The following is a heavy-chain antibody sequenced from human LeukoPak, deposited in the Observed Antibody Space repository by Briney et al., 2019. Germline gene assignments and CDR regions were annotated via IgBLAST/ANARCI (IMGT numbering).Heavy chain of an antibody. CDR3: ARDVDSSSHYGWLDP. J-gene: IGHJ5*02. V-gene: IGHV3-33*08. CDR2: IWYDGSRK. D-gene: IGHD3-22*01. Sequence: GGSLRLSCAASGFTFSTYACHWVRQAPGKGLEWVAVIWYDGSRKYYADSVKGQFTISRDTSKNTLYLQMNSLRAEDTAVYYCARDVDSSSHYGWLDPWGQGTLVTVSS. CDR1: GFTFSTYA.